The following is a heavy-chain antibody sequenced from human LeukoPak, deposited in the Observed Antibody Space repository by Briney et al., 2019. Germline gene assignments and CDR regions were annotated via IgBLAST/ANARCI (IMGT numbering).Heavy chain of an antibody. D-gene: IGHD6-6*01. Sequence: ASVKVSCKASGYTFTGYYMHWVRQAPGQGLEWMGWMNPNSGNTGYAQKFQGRVTMTRNTSISTAYMELSSLRSEDTAVYYCARGEYSSSSGIKTYYYYGMDVWGQGTTVTVSS. V-gene: IGHV1-8*02. CDR1: GYTFTGYY. CDR3: ARGEYSSSSGIKTYYYYGMDV. CDR2: MNPNSGNT. J-gene: IGHJ6*02.